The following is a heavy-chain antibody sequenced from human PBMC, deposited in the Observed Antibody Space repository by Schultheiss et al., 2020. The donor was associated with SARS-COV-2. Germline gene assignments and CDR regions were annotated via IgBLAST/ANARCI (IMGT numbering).Heavy chain of an antibody. CDR3: ARGMGATYYYYYGMDV. CDR2: ISSSGSTI. D-gene: IGHD1-26*01. Sequence: GGSLRLSCAASGFTFSSYAMSWIRQAPGKGLEWVSYISSSGSTIYYADSVKGRFTISRDNSKNTLYVQMNSLRAEDTAVYYCARGMGATYYYYYGMDVWGQGTTVTVSS. J-gene: IGHJ6*02. V-gene: IGHV3-48*01. CDR1: GFTFSSYA.